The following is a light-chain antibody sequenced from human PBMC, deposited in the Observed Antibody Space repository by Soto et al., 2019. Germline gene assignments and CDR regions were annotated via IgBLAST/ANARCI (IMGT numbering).Light chain of an antibody. V-gene: IGKV3-11*01. Sequence: EIVLTQSPATLSLSPGERATLSCRASQRVSSYLAWYQQKPGQAPRLLIYDASNRDTGIPARFSGSGSGTDFNLTIISLEPEDFAVYYCQQRSNWPHLTFGGGTKVEIK. CDR2: DAS. CDR1: QRVSSY. CDR3: QQRSNWPHLT. J-gene: IGKJ4*01.